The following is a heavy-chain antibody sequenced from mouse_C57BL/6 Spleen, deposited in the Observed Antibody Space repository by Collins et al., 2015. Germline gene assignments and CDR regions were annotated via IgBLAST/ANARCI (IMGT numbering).Heavy chain of an antibody. V-gene: IGHV9-3*01. J-gene: IGHJ2*01. CDR1: GYTFTTYG. Sequence: PLVQSGPELKKPGETVKISCKASGYTFTTYGMSWVKQAPGKGLKWMGWINTYSGVPTYADDFKGRFAFSLETSASTAYLQIDNLKNEDTATYFCARGELLLLRSLYFDYWGQGTTLTVSS. CDR3: ARGELLLLRSLYFDY. CDR2: INTYSGVP. D-gene: IGHD1-1*01.